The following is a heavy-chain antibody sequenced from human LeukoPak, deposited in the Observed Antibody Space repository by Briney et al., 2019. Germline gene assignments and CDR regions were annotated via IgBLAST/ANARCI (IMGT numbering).Heavy chain of an antibody. J-gene: IGHJ3*02. V-gene: IGHV7-4-1*02. CDR2: INTNTGNP. Sequence: ASVKVSCKTSGYTFTSYAMNWVRQAPEQGLEWMGWINTNTGNPTYAQGFTGRFVFSLDTSVSTAYLQISSLKAEDTAVYYCASGHGPLYSSGSAFDIWGQGTMVTVSS. CDR1: GYTFTSYA. CDR3: ASGHGPLYSSGSAFDI. D-gene: IGHD6-19*01.